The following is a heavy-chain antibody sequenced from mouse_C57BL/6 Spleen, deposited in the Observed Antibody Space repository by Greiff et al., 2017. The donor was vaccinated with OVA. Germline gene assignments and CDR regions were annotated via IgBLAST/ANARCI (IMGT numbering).Heavy chain of an antibody. V-gene: IGHV1-82*01. CDR2: IYPGDGDT. D-gene: IGHD2-4*01. CDR3: ATDEYDEGGDAMDD. CDR1: GYAFSSSW. J-gene: IGHJ4*01. Sequence: VQLQQSGPELVKPGASVKISCKASGYAFSSSWMNWVKQRPGKGLEWIGRIYPGDGDTTYNGKFKGKATLTAAKSSSTAYMQLSSLRSEDAAVYFCATDEYDEGGDAMDDWGQGTSVTVSS.